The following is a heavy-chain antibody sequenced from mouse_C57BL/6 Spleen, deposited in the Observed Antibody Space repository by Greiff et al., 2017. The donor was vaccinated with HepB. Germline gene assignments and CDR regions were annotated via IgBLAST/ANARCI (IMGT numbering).Heavy chain of an antibody. CDR1: GYTFTSYG. V-gene: IGHV1-81*01. CDR3: ARRDGSSYVGAMDY. Sequence: VQLQQSGAELARPGASVKLSCKASGYTFTSYGISWVKQRTGQGLEWIGEIYPRSGNTYYNEKFKGKATLTADKSSSTAYMELRSLTSEDSAVYFCARRDGSSYVGAMDYGGQGTSVTVSS. D-gene: IGHD1-1*01. J-gene: IGHJ4*01. CDR2: IYPRSGNT.